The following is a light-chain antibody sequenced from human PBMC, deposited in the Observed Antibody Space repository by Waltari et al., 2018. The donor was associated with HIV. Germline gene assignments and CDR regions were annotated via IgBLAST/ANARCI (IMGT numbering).Light chain of an antibody. J-gene: IGKJ1*01. V-gene: IGKV1-5*03. CDR3: QQYNVYPWT. CDR1: ENIGNW. Sequence: IEMTQSPYTLSASVGDTATITCRTSENIGNWLAWYQMKPGKLPDLLIYRASTLKSGVPSRFSGRGSGTEFALTVRGLQPDDFGTFFCQQYNVYPWTFGQGTRVDLK. CDR2: RAS.